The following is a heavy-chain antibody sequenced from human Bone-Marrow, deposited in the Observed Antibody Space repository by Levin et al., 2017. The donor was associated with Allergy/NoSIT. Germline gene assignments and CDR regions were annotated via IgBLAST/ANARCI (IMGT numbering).Heavy chain of an antibody. V-gene: IGHV1-18*01. CDR3: VRDVDWILDH. D-gene: IGHD3-9*01. J-gene: IGHJ1*01. CDR1: GFPFINFG. CDR2: IRVSKNYT. Sequence: PGGSLRLSCKASGFPFINFGFSWMRQAPGQGLEWMGWIRVSKNYTNYAQKFQDRLTMTTDSSTSTANMDLRSLRSDDTAVYYCVRDVDWILDHWGQGTRVTVSS.